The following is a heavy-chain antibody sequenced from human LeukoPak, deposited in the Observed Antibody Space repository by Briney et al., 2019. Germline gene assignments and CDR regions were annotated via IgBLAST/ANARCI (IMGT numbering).Heavy chain of an antibody. CDR3: THSGYSYGGDYYYYGMDV. CDR1: GFTFSNAW. Sequence: GGSLRLSRAASGFTFSNAWMSWVRQAPGKGLEWVGRIKSKTDGGTTDYAAPVKGRFTISRDDSKNTLYLQMNSLKTEDTAVYYCTHSGYSYGGDYYYYGMDVWGQGTTVTVSS. D-gene: IGHD5-18*01. V-gene: IGHV3-15*01. CDR2: IKSKTDGGTT. J-gene: IGHJ6*02.